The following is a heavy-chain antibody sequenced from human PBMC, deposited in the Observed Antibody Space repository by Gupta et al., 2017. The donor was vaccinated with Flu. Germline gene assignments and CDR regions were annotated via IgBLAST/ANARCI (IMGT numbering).Heavy chain of an antibody. Sequence: EVQLVESGGGLVQPGGSLRLSCAASGFTFSSYTINWVRQAPGKGLEWLSYISGSSGTIYYADSVKGRFTVSRDNARNSLFLQMDSXRXEDTAVXYCARSPDSSGYKYYFDYWGQGILVTVSS. D-gene: IGHD3-22*01. CDR3: ARSPDSSGYKYYFDY. V-gene: IGHV3-48*01. J-gene: IGHJ4*02. CDR1: GFTFSSYT. CDR2: ISGSSGTI.